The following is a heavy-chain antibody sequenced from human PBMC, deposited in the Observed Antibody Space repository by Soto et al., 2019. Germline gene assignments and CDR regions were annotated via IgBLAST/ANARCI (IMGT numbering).Heavy chain of an antibody. CDR2: IWYDGSNK. CDR3: ARDLGYSYGYYYYYGMDV. D-gene: IGHD5-18*01. Sequence: PGGSLRLSCAASGFTFSSYGMHWVRQAPGKGLEWVAVIWYDGSNKYYADSVKGRFTISRDNSKNTLYLQMNSLRAEDTAVYYCARDLGYSYGYYYYYGMDVWGQGTTVTVSS. CDR1: GFTFSSYG. J-gene: IGHJ6*02. V-gene: IGHV3-33*01.